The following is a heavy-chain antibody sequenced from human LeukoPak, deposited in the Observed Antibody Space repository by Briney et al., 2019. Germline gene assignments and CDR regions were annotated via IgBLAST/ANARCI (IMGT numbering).Heavy chain of an antibody. D-gene: IGHD3-3*01. CDR1: GFTFSSYA. V-gene: IGHV3-23*01. CDR2: IRGSGSTS. Sequence: GGSLRLSCVASGFTFSSYAMTWVRQAPGKGLEWVSSIRGSGSTSYYADSVKGRFTFSRDNSKNTLYLQMNSLRAEDTAVYYCARGPHDFWQASYYMDVWGKGTTVTVSS. CDR3: ARGPHDFWQASYYMDV. J-gene: IGHJ6*03.